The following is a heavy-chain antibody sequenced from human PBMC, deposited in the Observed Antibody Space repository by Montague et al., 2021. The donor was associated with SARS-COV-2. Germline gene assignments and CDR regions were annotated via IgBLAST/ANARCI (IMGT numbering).Heavy chain of an antibody. Sequence: TLSLTCTVSGGSISSGGYYWSWIRQHPGKGLEWIGYIYYSVSTYYNPSLNSRVSMSMDTSKQEFSMRLISVTAADTAVYYCARDAYYFGPGRENHGAFDAWGQGTLVTVSS. CDR1: GGSISSGGYY. V-gene: IGHV4-31*03. CDR3: ARDAYYFGPGRENHGAFDA. D-gene: IGHD2/OR15-2a*01. CDR2: IYYSVST. J-gene: IGHJ5*02.